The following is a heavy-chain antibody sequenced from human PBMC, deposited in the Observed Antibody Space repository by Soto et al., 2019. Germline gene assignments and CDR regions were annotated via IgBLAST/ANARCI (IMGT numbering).Heavy chain of an antibody. D-gene: IGHD5-12*01. Sequence: SETLSLTCAVYGGSFSGYYWTWIRQPPGTGLEWIGEINHSGSTNYNPSLKSRVTISVVTSKNQFSLKLTSVTAADTAVYYCARVYSGYDSLPVDSWGQGTLVTVSS. CDR3: ARVYSGYDSLPVDS. CDR1: GGSFSGYY. J-gene: IGHJ4*02. V-gene: IGHV4-34*01. CDR2: INHSGST.